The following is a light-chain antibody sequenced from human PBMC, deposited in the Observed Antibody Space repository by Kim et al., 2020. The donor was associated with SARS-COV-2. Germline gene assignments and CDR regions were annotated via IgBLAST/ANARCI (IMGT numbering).Light chain of an antibody. Sequence: VAWGQTVSLTCEGDSLRSFYATWYQQKPGQAPILVIYGKNTRPSGIPDRFSGSSSGNTASLTITGTQAGDEADYYCNSRDSNDNVVFGGGTKLTVL. CDR3: NSRDSNDNVV. CDR2: GKN. J-gene: IGLJ2*01. V-gene: IGLV3-19*01. CDR1: SLRSFY.